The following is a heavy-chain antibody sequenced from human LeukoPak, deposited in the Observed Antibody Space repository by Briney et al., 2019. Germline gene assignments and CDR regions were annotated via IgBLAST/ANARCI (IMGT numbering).Heavy chain of an antibody. V-gene: IGHV4-61*02. J-gene: IGHJ5*02. CDR1: GGSISSGSYY. Sequence: SETLSLTCTVSGGSISSGSYYWSWIRQPAGKGLEWIGRIYTSGSTNYNPSLKSRVTISVDTSKNQFSLKLSSVTAADTAVYYCARGSHSGYDYYVSWFDPWGQGTLVTVSS. D-gene: IGHD5-12*01. CDR3: ARGSHSGYDYYVSWFDP. CDR2: IYTSGST.